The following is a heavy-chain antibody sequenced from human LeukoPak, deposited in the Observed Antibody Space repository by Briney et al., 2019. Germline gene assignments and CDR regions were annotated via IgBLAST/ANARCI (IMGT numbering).Heavy chain of an antibody. V-gene: IGHV4-59*08. D-gene: IGHD2-15*01. CDR3: ASYVVVAAKGAFDI. CDR2: IYYSGST. Sequence: SETLSLTCTVSGGSISSYYWSWIRQPPGKGLEWIGYIYYSGSTNYNPSLKSRVTISVDTSKNQFSLKLSSVTAADTAVYYCASYVVVAAKGAFDIWGQGTMVTVSS. J-gene: IGHJ3*02. CDR1: GGSISSYY.